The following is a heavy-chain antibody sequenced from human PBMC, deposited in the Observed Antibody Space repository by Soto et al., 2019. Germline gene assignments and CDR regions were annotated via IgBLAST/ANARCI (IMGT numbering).Heavy chain of an antibody. CDR2: IYPGDSDT. Sequence: LKISCKGSGYSFTSYWIGWVRQMPGKGLEWMGIIYPGDSDTRYSPSFQGQVTISADKSISTAYLQWSSLKASDTAMYYCARHYCSSTSCYPVYYYYYGMDVWGQGTTVTVS. D-gene: IGHD2-2*01. V-gene: IGHV5-51*01. CDR3: ARHYCSSTSCYPVYYYYYGMDV. J-gene: IGHJ6*02. CDR1: GYSFTSYW.